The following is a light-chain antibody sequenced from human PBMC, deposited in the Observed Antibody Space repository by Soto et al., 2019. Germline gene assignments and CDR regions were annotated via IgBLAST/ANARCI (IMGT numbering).Light chain of an antibody. CDR1: QSIRSSY. V-gene: IGKV3-20*01. Sequence: EIVLTQSPGTLSLSPGERATLSCRASQSIRSSYLAWYQQKPGQAPRLLIYGASSRATGIPDRFSGSGSGTDFPLTISRLEPEDFAVYYCQQYGSSPMYTFGQGTKLEIK. J-gene: IGKJ2*01. CDR3: QQYGSSPMYT. CDR2: GAS.